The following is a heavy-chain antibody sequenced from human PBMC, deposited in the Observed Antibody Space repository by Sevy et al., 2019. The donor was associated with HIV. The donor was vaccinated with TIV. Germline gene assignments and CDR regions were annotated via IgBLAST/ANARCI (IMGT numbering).Heavy chain of an antibody. CDR2: ISYDGSNK. CDR1: GFTFSSYA. Sequence: GGSLRPSCAASGFTFSSYAMHWVRQAPGKGLEWVAVISYDGSNKYYADSVKGRFTVSRDNSKNTLYLQMNSQRADDTAGYYCARDRDFWSCPRWRYMDVWGKGTTVTVSS. CDR3: ARDRDFWSCPRWRYMDV. J-gene: IGHJ6*03. D-gene: IGHD3-3*01. V-gene: IGHV3-30-3*01.